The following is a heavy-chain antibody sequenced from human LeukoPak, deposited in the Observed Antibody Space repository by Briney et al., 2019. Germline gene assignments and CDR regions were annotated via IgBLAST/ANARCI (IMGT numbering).Heavy chain of an antibody. D-gene: IGHD4-23*01. CDR1: GFTFSSYW. CDR2: IKQDGSEK. Sequence: GGSLRLSCAASGFTFSSYWMSWVRQAPGKGLEWVANIKQDGSEKYYVDSVKGRFTISRDNAKNSLYLQMNSLRAEDTAVYYCARVSYGGNSRFFDYWGQGTLVTVSS. V-gene: IGHV3-7*01. J-gene: IGHJ4*02. CDR3: ARVSYGGNSRFFDY.